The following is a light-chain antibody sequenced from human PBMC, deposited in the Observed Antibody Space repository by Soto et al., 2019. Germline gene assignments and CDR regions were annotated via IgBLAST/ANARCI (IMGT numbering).Light chain of an antibody. J-gene: IGKJ2*01. V-gene: IGKV2-28*01. CDR2: LGS. Sequence: DIVMTQSPLSLPVTPGEPASISCRSSQSLLHSNGYNYLDWYLQKPGQSPQLLIYLGSNRSSGVPDRFSGSGSGTDFTLKISGVEAEDVGVYYCMQALQNPYTFGQGTKLEIK. CDR3: MQALQNPYT. CDR1: QSLLHSNGYNY.